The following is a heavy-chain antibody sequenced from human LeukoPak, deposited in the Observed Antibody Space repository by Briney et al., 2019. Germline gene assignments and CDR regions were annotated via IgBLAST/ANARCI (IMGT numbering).Heavy chain of an antibody. CDR1: GGSFSGYY. V-gene: IGHV4-34*01. D-gene: IGHD5-24*01. J-gene: IGHJ4*02. CDR3: ARGGLQFLFDY. CDR2: INHSGST. Sequence: PETLSLTCAVYGGSFSGYYWSWIRQPPGKGLEWIGEINHSGSTNYNPSLKSRVTISVDTSKNQFSLKLSSVTAADTAVYYCARGGLQFLFDYWGQGTLVTVSS.